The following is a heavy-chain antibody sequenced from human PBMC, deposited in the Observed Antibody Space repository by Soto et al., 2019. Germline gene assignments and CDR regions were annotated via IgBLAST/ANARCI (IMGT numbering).Heavy chain of an antibody. V-gene: IGHV5-51*01. CDR2: IFPSDSDT. J-gene: IGHJ5*02. D-gene: IGHD3-22*01. CDR1: GYRFTSYW. Sequence: PGKSLKISCRTSGYRFTSYWIAWVRQMPGKGLEWMGIIFPSDSDTRYSPSFQGQVTISADRSTSTVFLHWASLKASDTAVYFCARKDKSGYFNWFDPWGQGTLVTVSS. CDR3: ARKDKSGYFNWFDP.